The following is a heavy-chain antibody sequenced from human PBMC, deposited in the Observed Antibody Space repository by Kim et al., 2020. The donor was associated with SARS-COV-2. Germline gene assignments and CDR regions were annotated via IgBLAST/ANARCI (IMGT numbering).Heavy chain of an antibody. Sequence: SETLSLTCAVSGGSISNNNWWNWVRQPPGKGLEWIGEVYHTGSANYNPSLKSRVAMSVDKSKNQFSLKLNSVTAADTAVYYCYYYGSGSPYFDYWGQGT. V-gene: IGHV4-4*02. J-gene: IGHJ4*02. CDR1: GGSISNNNW. CDR2: VYHTGSA. CDR3: YYYGSGSPYFDY. D-gene: IGHD3-10*01.